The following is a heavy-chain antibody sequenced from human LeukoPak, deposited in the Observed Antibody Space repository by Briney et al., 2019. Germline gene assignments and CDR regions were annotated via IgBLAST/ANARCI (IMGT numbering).Heavy chain of an antibody. J-gene: IGHJ4*02. V-gene: IGHV4-34*01. CDR3: ARARLEWLLRRYFDY. CDR1: GGSFSGYY. Sequence: ASETLSLTCAVYGGSFSGYYWSWIRQPPGKGLEWIGEINHSGSTNYNPSLKSRVTISVDTSKNQFSLKLSSVTAADTAVYYCARARLEWLLRRYFDYWGQGTLVTVSS. CDR2: INHSGST. D-gene: IGHD3-3*01.